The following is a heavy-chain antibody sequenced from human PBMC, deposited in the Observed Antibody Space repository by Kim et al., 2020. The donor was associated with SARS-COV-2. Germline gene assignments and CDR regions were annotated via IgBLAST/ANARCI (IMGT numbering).Heavy chain of an antibody. D-gene: IGHD5-18*01. Sequence: YAQKLQGRVTMTRDTSISTAYMELSRLRSDDTAVYYCARDIPGGTAMEQYWGQGTLVTVSS. CDR3: ARDIPGGTAMEQY. J-gene: IGHJ4*02. V-gene: IGHV1-2*02.